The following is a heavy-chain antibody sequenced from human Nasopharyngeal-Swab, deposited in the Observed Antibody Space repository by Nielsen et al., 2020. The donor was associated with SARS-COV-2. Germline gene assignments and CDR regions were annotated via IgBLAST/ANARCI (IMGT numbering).Heavy chain of an antibody. J-gene: IGHJ4*02. V-gene: IGHV3-11*03. CDR1: GFTFSDYY. Sequence: GESLKISCAASGFTFSDYYMSWIRHIPGKGLEWVSYISGSSSHTSYADSVKGRFTLSSANAKNSLYLEMTSLRADDTAVYYCARTSYYGSGSLDYWVQGTQVTVSS. CDR3: ARTSYYGSGSLDY. D-gene: IGHD3-10*01. CDR2: ISGSSSHT.